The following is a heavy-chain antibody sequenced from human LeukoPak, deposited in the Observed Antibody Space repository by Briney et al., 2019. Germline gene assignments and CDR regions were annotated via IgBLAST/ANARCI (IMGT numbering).Heavy chain of an antibody. J-gene: IGHJ4*02. Sequence: APVKVSCKASGNTFTSDYMHWVRQAPGRGLEWMGAINPSGDWTIYVQKFQGRVTMTRDTSTRTVYMDLSSLRSDDSAVYYCARSREGFNILDYWGQGTLVTVSS. CDR3: ARSREGFNILDY. CDR2: INPSGDWT. CDR1: GNTFTSDY. V-gene: IGHV1-46*01. D-gene: IGHD5-24*01.